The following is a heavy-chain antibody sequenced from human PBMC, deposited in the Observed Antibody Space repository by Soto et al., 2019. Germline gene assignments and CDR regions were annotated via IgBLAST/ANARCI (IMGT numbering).Heavy chain of an antibody. D-gene: IGHD5-12*01. J-gene: IGHJ4*02. CDR2: ITDSGSST. CDR1: GFTFSSSG. Sequence: EVQLLESGGGLVQPGGSLRLSCAASGFTFSSSGMSWVRQAPGKGLEWVSGITDSGSSTYYVDSVKGRFTISRDNSKNTLSLEMNSLRAGDTAVYYCVKDSGWLHYYWGQGTLVTVSS. CDR3: VKDSGWLHYY. V-gene: IGHV3-23*01.